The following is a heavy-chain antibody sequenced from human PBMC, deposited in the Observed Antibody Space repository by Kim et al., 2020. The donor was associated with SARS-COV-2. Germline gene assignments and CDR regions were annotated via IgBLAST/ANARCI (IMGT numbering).Heavy chain of an antibody. V-gene: IGHV1-69*13. Sequence: SVKVSCKASGGTFSSYAISWVRQAPGQGLEWMGGIIPIFGTANYAQKFQGRVTITADESTSTAYMELSRLRSEDTAVYYCARVYYYDSSGYFDYWGQGTLVTVSS. CDR3: ARVYYYDSSGYFDY. D-gene: IGHD3-22*01. CDR2: IIPIFGTA. J-gene: IGHJ4*02. CDR1: GGTFSSYA.